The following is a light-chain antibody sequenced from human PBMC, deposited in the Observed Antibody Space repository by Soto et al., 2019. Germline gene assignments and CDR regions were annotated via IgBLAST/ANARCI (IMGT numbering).Light chain of an antibody. CDR2: SAS. CDR1: QSISSS. Sequence: DIQMTQSPSSLSASVRDRVTITCRASQSISSSLNWYQQKPGKAPKLLIYSASSLQSGVPSRFSGSGTGTDFTLTISSLQPEDFATYYSQQSYSTPRTFGQGTKVEIK. J-gene: IGKJ1*01. CDR3: QQSYSTPRT. V-gene: IGKV1-39*01.